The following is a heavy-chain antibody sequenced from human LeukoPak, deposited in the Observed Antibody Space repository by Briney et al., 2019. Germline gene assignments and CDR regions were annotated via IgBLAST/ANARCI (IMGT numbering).Heavy chain of an antibody. V-gene: IGHV4-59*01. CDR1: GDSITSYY. D-gene: IGHD2-15*01. CDR2: IYHNRRP. CDR3: VRDTREDCSGDSCFWDDALDI. Sequence: PSETLSLTCTVSGDSITSYYWSWIRQPPGKGLEWIGHIYHNRRPNYNPSLRSRVAISVDTSKNQLSLKLSSVTAADTAVYYCVRDTREDCSGDSCFWDDALDIWGQGTAVIVSS. J-gene: IGHJ3*02.